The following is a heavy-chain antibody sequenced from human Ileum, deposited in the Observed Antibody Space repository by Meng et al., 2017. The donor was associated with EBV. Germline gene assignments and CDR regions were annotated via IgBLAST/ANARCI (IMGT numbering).Heavy chain of an antibody. J-gene: IGHJ4*02. CDR1: GYTFTSYD. V-gene: IGHV1-8*01. Sequence: QVPLVRLGAEVKKPGASVKVSCKASGYTFTSYDINWVRQGTGQGLEWMGWMNPNRGTTGYAQKFQGRVTMTRNISKSTAYMDLSSLRSEDTAVYYCATGVADFEYWGQGTLVTVSS. CDR3: ATGVADFEY. D-gene: IGHD6-19*01. CDR2: MNPNRGTT.